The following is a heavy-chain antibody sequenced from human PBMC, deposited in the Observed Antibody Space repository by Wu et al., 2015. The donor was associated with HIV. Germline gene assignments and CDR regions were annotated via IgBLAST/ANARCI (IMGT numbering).Heavy chain of an antibody. Sequence: QVQLVQSGAEVKKPGASVKVSCKTSGYTLTNFDINWVRQATGQGLEWMGWMNPNSGNTGFAPKFQGRLTLTRNTSISTAYMELSRLRSEDTAVYYCARGHAMFYYGQYYFDSWGQGTLVTVSS. CDR3: ARGHAMFYYGQYYFDS. J-gene: IGHJ4*02. V-gene: IGHV1-8*01. CDR2: MNPNSGNT. D-gene: IGHD3-10*01. CDR1: GYTLTNFD.